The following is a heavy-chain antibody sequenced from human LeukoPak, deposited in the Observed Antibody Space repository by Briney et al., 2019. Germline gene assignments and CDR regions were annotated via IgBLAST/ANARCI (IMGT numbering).Heavy chain of an antibody. Sequence: PGGSLRLSCAASGFTVSSNYMSWVRRAPGKGLEWVSVIYSGGSTYYADSVKGRFTISRDNSKNTLYLQMNSLRAEDTAVYYCASGRGYSGYDYLDYWGQGTLVTVSS. D-gene: IGHD5-12*01. J-gene: IGHJ4*02. CDR1: GFTVSSNY. V-gene: IGHV3-53*01. CDR2: IYSGGST. CDR3: ASGRGYSGYDYLDY.